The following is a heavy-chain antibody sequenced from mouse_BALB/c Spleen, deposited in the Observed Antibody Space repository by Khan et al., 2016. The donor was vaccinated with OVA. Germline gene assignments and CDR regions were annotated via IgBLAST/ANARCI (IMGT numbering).Heavy chain of an antibody. CDR1: GFSLSRYN. V-gene: IGHV2-6-4*01. D-gene: IGHD2-14*01. J-gene: IGHJ4*01. CDR2: IWGGGST. Sequence: QVQLKESGPGLVAPSQSLSITCTVSGFSLSRYNIHWVRQPPGKGLEWLGMIWGGGSTDYNSTLKSRLSISKDNSKSQVFLKMNSLQTDDTAMYYCARAYYGYDGYYAMDYWGQGTSVTVSS. CDR3: ARAYYGYDGYYAMDY.